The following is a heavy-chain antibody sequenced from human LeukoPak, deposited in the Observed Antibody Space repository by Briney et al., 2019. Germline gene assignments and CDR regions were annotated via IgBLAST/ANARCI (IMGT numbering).Heavy chain of an antibody. V-gene: IGHV4-34*01. CDR3: ARGNKYYYFDY. CDR1: GGSISSYY. J-gene: IGHJ4*02. D-gene: IGHD2/OR15-2a*01. Sequence: SETLSLTCTVSGGSISSYYWSWIRQPPGKGLEWIGEINHSGSTNYNPSLKSRVTISVDTSKNQFSLKLSSVTAADTAVYYCARGNKYYYFDYWGQGTLVTVSS. CDR2: INHSGST.